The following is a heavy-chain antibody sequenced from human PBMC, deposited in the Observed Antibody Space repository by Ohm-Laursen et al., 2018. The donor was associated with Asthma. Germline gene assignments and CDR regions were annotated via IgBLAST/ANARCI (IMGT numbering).Heavy chain of an antibody. D-gene: IGHD6-19*01. V-gene: IGHV5-10-1*01. J-gene: IGHJ4*02. CDR3: ASEDRVWSSGWPNDY. CDR2: IDPSDSYT. Sequence: ESLRISCKGSGYSFTSYWISWVRQMPGKGLEWMGRIDPSDSYTNYSPSFQGHVTISADKSISTAYLQWSSLKASDTAMYYCASEDRVWSSGWPNDYWGQGTLVTVSS. CDR1: GYSFTSYW.